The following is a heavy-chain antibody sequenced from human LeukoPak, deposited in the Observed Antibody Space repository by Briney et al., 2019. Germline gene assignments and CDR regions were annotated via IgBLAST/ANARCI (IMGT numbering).Heavy chain of an antibody. CDR2: MSYSGTS. CDR3: AAGSRPYYFYYMAV. J-gene: IGHJ6*03. CDR1: GGSIKTYY. Sequence: SETLSLTCTVSGGSIKTYYWSWSRQSPGKGLEWIGSMSYSGTSNYIPSLKSRVSMTIDISKNQFSLKLTSVTAPDTALYFCAAGSRPYYFYYMAVWGTGTTVTVSS. V-gene: IGHV4-59*08.